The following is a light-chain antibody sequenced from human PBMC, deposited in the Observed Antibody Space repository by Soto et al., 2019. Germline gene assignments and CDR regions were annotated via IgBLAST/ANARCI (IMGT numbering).Light chain of an antibody. Sequence: IQLTQSPSSLSSSVGDRVTITCRASQGISSYLGWYQQKPGKAPNLLIYDASTLHSGVPSRFSGGGSGTVFTLTISSLQPEDFATYYCQQVNVYPSTFGGGTKVEIK. J-gene: IGKJ4*01. CDR3: QQVNVYPST. V-gene: IGKV1-9*01. CDR1: QGISSY. CDR2: DAS.